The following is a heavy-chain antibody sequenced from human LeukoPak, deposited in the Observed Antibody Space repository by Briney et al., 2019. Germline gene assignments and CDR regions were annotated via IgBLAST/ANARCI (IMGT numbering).Heavy chain of an antibody. CDR1: GGTFSSYA. D-gene: IGHD2-15*01. J-gene: IGHJ6*03. Sequence: SVKVSCKASGGTFSSYAISWVRQAPGQGLEWMGGIIPIFGTANYAQKFQGRITITTDESTSTAYMELSSLRSEDTAVYYCARGLLDYYYYYMDVWGKGTTVTVSS. V-gene: IGHV1-69*05. CDR2: IIPIFGTA. CDR3: ARGLLDYYYYYMDV.